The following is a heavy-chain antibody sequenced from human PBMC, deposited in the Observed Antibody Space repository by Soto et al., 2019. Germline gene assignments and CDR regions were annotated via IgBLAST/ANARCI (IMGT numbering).Heavy chain of an antibody. J-gene: IGHJ3*02. CDR3: AKDLFRYYYDSSGYAFDI. D-gene: IGHD3-22*01. CDR2: ISWNSGSI. CDR1: GWTFDDYA. V-gene: IGHV3-9*01. Sequence: GVSLRLSCAASGWTFDDYAMHWVRQARGRGLEWVSGISWNSGSIGYADSVTGRFTISRDNAKNSLYLQMNSLRAEDTALYYCAKDLFRYYYDSSGYAFDIWGQGTMVTVSS.